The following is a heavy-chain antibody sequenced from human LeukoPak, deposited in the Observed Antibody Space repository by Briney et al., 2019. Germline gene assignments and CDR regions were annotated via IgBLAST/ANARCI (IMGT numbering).Heavy chain of an antibody. CDR1: GGSISSGGYY. D-gene: IGHD3-22*01. CDR2: IYYSGST. V-gene: IGHV4-31*03. Sequence: SETLSLTCTVSGGSISSGGYYWSWIRQHPGKGLEWIGYIYYSGSTYYNPSLKSRVTISVDTSKNQFSLKLNSVTAADTAVYYCARDHYYDSSALDYWGQGTLVTVSS. J-gene: IGHJ4*02. CDR3: ARDHYYDSSALDY.